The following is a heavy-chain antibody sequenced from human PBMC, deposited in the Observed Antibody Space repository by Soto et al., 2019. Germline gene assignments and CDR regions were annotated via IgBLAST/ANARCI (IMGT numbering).Heavy chain of an antibody. CDR1: GASLTSTH. Sequence: SETLSLTCTVSGASLTSTHWSWVRQPPGKGLEWIGYIYYGGSANYNPSLSGRFTMSLDTSNNHFSLKLSSVTAADTAVYYCARGKANNHYYPPKNWFDPWGQGTLVTVSS. D-gene: IGHD1-26*01. V-gene: IGHV4-59*12. J-gene: IGHJ5*02. CDR2: IYYGGSA. CDR3: ARGKANNHYYPPKNWFDP.